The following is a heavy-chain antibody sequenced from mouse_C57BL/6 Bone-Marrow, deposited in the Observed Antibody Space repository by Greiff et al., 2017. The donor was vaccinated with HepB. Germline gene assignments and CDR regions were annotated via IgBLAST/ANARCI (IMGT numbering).Heavy chain of an antibody. CDR3: ARARGYYGVFYAMDY. Sequence: EVMLVESGGGLVKPGGSLKLSCAASGFTFSSYAMSWVRQTPEKRLEWVATISDGGSYTYYPDNVKGRFTISRDNAKNNLYLQMSHLKSEDTAMYYCARARGYYGVFYAMDYWGQGTSVTVSS. CDR2: ISDGGSYT. V-gene: IGHV5-4*03. J-gene: IGHJ4*01. D-gene: IGHD1-1*01. CDR1: GFTFSSYA.